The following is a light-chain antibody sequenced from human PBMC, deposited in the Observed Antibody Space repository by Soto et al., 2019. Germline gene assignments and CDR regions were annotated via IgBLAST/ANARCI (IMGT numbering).Light chain of an antibody. Sequence: DVVMTQSPLSLPVTLGQPASISCRSGQSLVYGDGNKYLCWFHQRPGHSPRRLIYQVSKRDSGVPDRFSGSGAGTDFTLKISRVEAEDVGIYYCLQGSHWPYTFGQGTKLEIK. CDR2: QVS. V-gene: IGKV2-30*01. J-gene: IGKJ2*01. CDR3: LQGSHWPYT. CDR1: QSLVYGDGNKY.